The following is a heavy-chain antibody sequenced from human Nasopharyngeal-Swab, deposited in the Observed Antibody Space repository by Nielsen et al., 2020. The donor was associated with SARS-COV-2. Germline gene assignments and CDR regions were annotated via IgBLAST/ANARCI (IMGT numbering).Heavy chain of an antibody. CDR3: ARDRRPSSGWYSSAFDI. CDR1: GFTFSSYS. Sequence: GGSLRLSCAASGFTFSSYSMNWVRQAPGKGLECVSSISSSSSYIYYADSVKGRFTISRDNAKNSLYLQMNSLKAEDTAVYYCARDRRPSSGWYSSAFDIWGQGTMVTVSS. D-gene: IGHD6-19*01. V-gene: IGHV3-21*01. J-gene: IGHJ3*02. CDR2: ISSSSSYI.